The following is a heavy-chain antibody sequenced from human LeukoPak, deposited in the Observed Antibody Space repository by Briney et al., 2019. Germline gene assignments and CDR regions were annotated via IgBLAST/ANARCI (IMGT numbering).Heavy chain of an antibody. Sequence: ASVRVSCKASVYTFTSYDINWVRQATGQGLEWVGGMNPNSGNTDNAHKFQGRVTLNRNNSVTTAYMELNSLRSEDTAVYYCARGGVGKYYHYGLDVWGQGTTVTVSS. J-gene: IGHJ6*02. CDR1: VYTFTSYD. V-gene: IGHV1-8*01. CDR3: ARGGVGKYYHYGLDV. CDR2: MNPNSGNT. D-gene: IGHD1-26*01.